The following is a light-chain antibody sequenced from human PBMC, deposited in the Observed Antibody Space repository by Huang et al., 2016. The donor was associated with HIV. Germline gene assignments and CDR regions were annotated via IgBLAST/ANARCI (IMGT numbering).Light chain of an antibody. CDR1: ERLRSSH. V-gene: IGKV3-20*01. Sequence: EIVLTQSPGTLSVSLGGRATLSCRASERLRSSHLAWYQQKAGQAPRLLIYGASSRTTGIPDRFSGSGSGTDFTLTISRLEPEDFAVYYCQQYGPSPAFGQGTKVEIK. J-gene: IGKJ1*01. CDR3: QQYGPSPA. CDR2: GAS.